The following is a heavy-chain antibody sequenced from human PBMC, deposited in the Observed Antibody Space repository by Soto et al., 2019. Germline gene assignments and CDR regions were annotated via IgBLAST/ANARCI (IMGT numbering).Heavy chain of an antibody. CDR2: IYWDGDE. Sequence: QITLKESGPTLVKPTQTLTLTCTFSGFSLSTSGVGVGWIRQPPGKALEWLALIYWDGDERYSPSLKSRLSITKDTSKNQVVLTMSNMDPVDTATYYCAHSAHDILTGHYYYYFDYWGQGALVTVSS. D-gene: IGHD3-9*01. CDR3: AHSAHDILTGHYYYYFDY. CDR1: GFSLSTSGVG. J-gene: IGHJ4*02. V-gene: IGHV2-5*02.